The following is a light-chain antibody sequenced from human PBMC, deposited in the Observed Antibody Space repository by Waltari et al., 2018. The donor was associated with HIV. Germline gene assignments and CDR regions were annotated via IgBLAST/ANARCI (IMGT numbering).Light chain of an antibody. CDR1: SSDVGGYNY. Sequence: QYALTQPASVSGSPGQSLTISSAGPSSDVGGYNYVSWFQPHPVKAPKLIIYDVTNRPPGVFNRFSGSKSGNTASLTISGLQAEDEADYYCTSYTNIRTWVFGGGTKLTVL. CDR2: DVT. CDR3: TSYTNIRTWV. J-gene: IGLJ3*02. V-gene: IGLV2-14*03.